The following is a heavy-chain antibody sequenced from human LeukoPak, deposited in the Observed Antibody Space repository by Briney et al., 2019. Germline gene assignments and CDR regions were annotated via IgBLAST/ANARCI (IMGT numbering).Heavy chain of an antibody. V-gene: IGHV4-59*01. CDR1: GGSISSNY. CDR2: IYYSGST. J-gene: IGHJ4*02. Sequence: SETLSLTCTVSGGSISSNYWSWIRQPPGKGLEWIGYIYYSGSTNYNPSLKSRVTISGDTSKNQFSLKLSSVTAADTAVYYCARGSRSSDYWGQGTLVTVSS. CDR3: ARGSRSSDY.